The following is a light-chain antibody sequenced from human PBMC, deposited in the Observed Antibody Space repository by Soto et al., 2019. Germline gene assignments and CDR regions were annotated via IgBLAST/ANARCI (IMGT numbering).Light chain of an antibody. CDR3: QQRSSWPLT. Sequence: IGFTQSPVTLSLYPGERATLSCRASQSVSSNFLAWYQEKPGQAPGLLIYGASSRATGIPDRFSGSGSGTDFTLTISGLEPEDFAVYYCQQRSSWPLTFGGRAKVDI. V-gene: IGKV3D-20*02. J-gene: IGKJ4*01. CDR2: GAS. CDR1: QSVSSNF.